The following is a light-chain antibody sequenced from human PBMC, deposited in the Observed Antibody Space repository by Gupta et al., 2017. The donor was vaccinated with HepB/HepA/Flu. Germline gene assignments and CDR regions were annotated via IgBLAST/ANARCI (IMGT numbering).Light chain of an antibody. J-gene: IGKJ4*01. V-gene: IGKV3-11*01. CDR3: QQRSAWPLT. CDR1: QSISSL. Sequence: EIVLTQSPATLCLSPGERATLSCRASQSISSLLAWYQQKPGQAPRLLISDASSRAAGIPARFTGSASGTDFTLTISSLEPEDFAVYYCQQRSAWPLTFGGGTKVELK. CDR2: DAS.